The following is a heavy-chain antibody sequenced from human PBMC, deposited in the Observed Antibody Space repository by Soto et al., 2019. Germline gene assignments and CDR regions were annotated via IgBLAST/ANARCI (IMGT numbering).Heavy chain of an antibody. Sequence: QVQLVQSGAEVKKPGSSVKVSCKASGGTFSSYAISWVRQAPGQALEWMGGIIPISGPANYAQKLQGRFTITADESTRTAYMELSSLRSEDTAVYYCAGSKRYCSSTSCQSALDYWCQGTLVSVSS. CDR1: GGTFSSYA. CDR3: AGSKRYCSSTSCQSALDY. V-gene: IGHV1-69*01. CDR2: IIPISGPA. J-gene: IGHJ4*02. D-gene: IGHD2-2*01.